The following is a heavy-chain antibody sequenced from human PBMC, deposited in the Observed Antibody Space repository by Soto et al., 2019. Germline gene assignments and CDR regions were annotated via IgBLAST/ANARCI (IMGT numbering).Heavy chain of an antibody. J-gene: IGHJ3*02. Sequence: ASVKVSCKASGYTFTGYYMHWVRQAPGQGLEWMGWINPNSGGTNYAQKFQGWVTMTRDTSISTAYMELSRLRSDDTAVYYCARGTTISTDAFDIWGQGTMVTVSS. CDR3: ARGTTISTDAFDI. D-gene: IGHD4-4*01. CDR2: INPNSGGT. V-gene: IGHV1-2*04. CDR1: GYTFTGYY.